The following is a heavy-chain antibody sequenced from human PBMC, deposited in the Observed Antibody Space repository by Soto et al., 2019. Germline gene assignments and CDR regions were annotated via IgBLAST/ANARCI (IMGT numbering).Heavy chain of an antibody. CDR2: INRDGSST. D-gene: IGHD1-1*01. J-gene: IGHJ4*02. Sequence: GGSLRLSCAASGCNFRNYWMHWVRQAPGKGLVWVSRINRDGSSTSYADSVKGRVTISRDTAKNTLYLQMNSLRAEDTAVYYCAREIVTTGEYYFDSWGQGTLVTVSS. V-gene: IGHV3-74*01. CDR1: GCNFRNYW. CDR3: AREIVTTGEYYFDS.